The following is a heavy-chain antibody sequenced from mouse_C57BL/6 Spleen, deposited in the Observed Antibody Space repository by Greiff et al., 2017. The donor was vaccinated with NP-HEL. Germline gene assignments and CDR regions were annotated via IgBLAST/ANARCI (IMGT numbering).Heavy chain of an antibody. CDR3: ASLSNWDFDC. V-gene: IGHV14-2*01. CDR1: GFNIKDYY. Sequence: VQLKQSGAELVKPGASVKLSCTASGFNIKDYYMHWVKQRTEQGLEWIGRIDPEDGETKYAPKFQGKATITADTSSNTAYLQVSSLTSEDTAVYYCASLSNWDFDCWGKGTTLTVSS. J-gene: IGHJ2*01. D-gene: IGHD4-1*01. CDR2: IDPEDGET.